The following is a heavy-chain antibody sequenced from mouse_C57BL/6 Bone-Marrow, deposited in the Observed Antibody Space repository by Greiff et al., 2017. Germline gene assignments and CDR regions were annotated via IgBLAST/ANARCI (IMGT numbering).Heavy chain of an antibody. Sequence: EVQRVESGGGLVKPGGSLKLSCAASGFTFSDYGMHWVRQAPEKGLEWVAYISSGSSTIYYADTVKGRFTISRDNAKNTLFLQMTSLRSEDTAMYYCAKEDYYGPAWFAYWGQGTLVTVSA. D-gene: IGHD2-1*01. J-gene: IGHJ3*01. CDR3: AKEDYYGPAWFAY. CDR2: ISSGSSTI. V-gene: IGHV5-17*01. CDR1: GFTFSDYG.